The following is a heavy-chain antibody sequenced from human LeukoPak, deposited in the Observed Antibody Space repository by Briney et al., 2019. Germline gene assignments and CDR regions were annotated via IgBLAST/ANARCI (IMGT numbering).Heavy chain of an antibody. CDR2: IYYSGST. J-gene: IGHJ4*02. CDR1: GGSISSGGYY. D-gene: IGHD3-22*01. V-gene: IGHV4-31*03. CDR3: ARGGYDSSGYDAYYFDY. Sequence: SETLCLTCTVSGGSISSGGYYWSWIRQHPGTGLEWIGYIYYSGSTYYNPSLKSRVTISVDTSKNQFSLKLSSVTAADTAVYYCARGGYDSSGYDAYYFDYWGQGTLVTVSS.